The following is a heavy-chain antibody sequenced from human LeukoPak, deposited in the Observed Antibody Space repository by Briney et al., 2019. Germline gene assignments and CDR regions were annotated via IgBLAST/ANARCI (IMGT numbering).Heavy chain of an antibody. Sequence: GGSLRLSCAASGFTFSSYRMHWVRQAPGKGLVWVSRITSDGSTTYYADSVKGRFTISRDNSKNTLYLQMNSLRAEDTAVYYCAKSVVPAAMGLYYYYGMDVWGQGTTVTVSS. CDR2: ITSDGSTT. CDR3: AKSVVPAAMGLYYYYGMDV. J-gene: IGHJ6*02. CDR1: GFTFSSYR. D-gene: IGHD2-2*01. V-gene: IGHV3-74*01.